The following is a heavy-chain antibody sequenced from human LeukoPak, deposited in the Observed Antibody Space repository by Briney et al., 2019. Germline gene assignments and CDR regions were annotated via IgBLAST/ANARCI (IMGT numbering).Heavy chain of an antibody. J-gene: IGHJ6*02. V-gene: IGHV1-69*13. CDR1: GDTFSSYV. CDR3: AKTFLTAYDTYFYYYGLDV. CDR2: INPVFGTA. D-gene: IGHD3-9*01. Sequence: SVKVSCKASGDTFSSYVISWVRQAPGQGLEWMGGINPVFGTAHYAQKFQDRVTITADESTSTAYMGLSSLRSEDTAVYYCAKTFLTAYDTYFYYYGLDVWGQGTPVTVSS.